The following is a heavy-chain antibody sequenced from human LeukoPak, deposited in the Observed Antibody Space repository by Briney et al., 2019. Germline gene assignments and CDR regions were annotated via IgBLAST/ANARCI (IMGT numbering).Heavy chain of an antibody. D-gene: IGHD3-9*01. V-gene: IGHV1-18*01. CDR2: ISAYNGNT. J-gene: IGHJ4*02. Sequence: ASVKVSCKASGYTFTSYGISWVRQAPGQGLEWMGWISAYNGNTNYAQKLQGRVTMTTDTSTSTAYTELRSLRSDDTAVYYCARVRTYYDILTPPDYWGQGTLVTVSS. CDR1: GYTFTSYG. CDR3: ARVRTYYDILTPPDY.